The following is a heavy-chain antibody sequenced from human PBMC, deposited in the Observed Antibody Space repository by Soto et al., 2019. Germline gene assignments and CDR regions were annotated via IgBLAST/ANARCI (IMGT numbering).Heavy chain of an antibody. D-gene: IGHD2-2*01. J-gene: IGHJ4*02. CDR1: GFTFSSYA. CDR3: AKGRGYCSSTSCYVGSDY. CDR2: ISGSGGST. V-gene: IGHV3-23*01. Sequence: EVQLLESGGGLVQPGGSPRLSCAASGFTFSSYAMSWVRQAPGKGLEWVSAISGSGGSTYYADSVKGRFTISRDNSKNPLSLQMNSLRAEDTAVYYCAKGRGYCSSTSCYVGSDYWGQGTLVTVSS.